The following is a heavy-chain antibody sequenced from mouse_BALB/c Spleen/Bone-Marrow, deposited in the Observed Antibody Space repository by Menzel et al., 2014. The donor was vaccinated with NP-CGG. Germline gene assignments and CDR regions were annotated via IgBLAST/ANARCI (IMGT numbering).Heavy chain of an antibody. CDR1: GYTFTNYW. CDR3: AREVRRYFDV. CDR2: IYPGGGYT. J-gene: IGHJ1*01. D-gene: IGHD2-14*01. V-gene: IGHV1-63*02. Sequence: QVQLKESGAELVRPGTSVKISCKASGYTFTNYWLGWVKQRPGHGLEWIGDIYPGGGYTNYNEKFKGKATLTADTSSSTAYMQLSSLTSKDSAVYFCAREVRRYFDVWGAGTTVTVSS.